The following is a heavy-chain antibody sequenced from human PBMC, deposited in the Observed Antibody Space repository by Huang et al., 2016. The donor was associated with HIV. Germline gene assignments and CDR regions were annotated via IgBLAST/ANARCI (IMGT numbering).Heavy chain of an antibody. J-gene: IGHJ4*02. D-gene: IGHD3-16*01. CDR2: IRVDGGDK. V-gene: IGHV3-7*01. CDR1: GFSFSSSW. CDR3: ARDQEGALDY. Sequence: EVQLVESGGGLVQPGGSLRLSCAASGFSFSSSWMSWVRQAPGKGVEWGANIRVDGGDKSHVDSVKGRFTISRDNAKNSLYLQMDSLGVGDTAVYYCARDQEGALDYWGQGVLVTVSS.